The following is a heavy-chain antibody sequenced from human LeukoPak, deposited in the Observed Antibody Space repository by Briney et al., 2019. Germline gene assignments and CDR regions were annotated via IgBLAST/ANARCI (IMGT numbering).Heavy chain of an antibody. Sequence: PGGSLRLSCAASGFTFSSYAMSWVRQAPGQGLEWVSAISGSGGRTYYADSVKGRFTISRDNSENTLYLQMNGLRVEDTAVYYCAKDRGAVTGITFDYWGQGTLATVSS. CDR3: AKDRGAVTGITFDY. J-gene: IGHJ4*02. D-gene: IGHD6-19*01. V-gene: IGHV3-23*01. CDR1: GFTFSSYA. CDR2: ISGSGGRT.